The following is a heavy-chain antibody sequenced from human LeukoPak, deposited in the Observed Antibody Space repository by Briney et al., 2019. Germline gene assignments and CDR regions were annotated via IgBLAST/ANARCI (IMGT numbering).Heavy chain of an antibody. CDR1: GFTFDDYA. CDR2: ISWNSGSI. V-gene: IGHV3-9*01. J-gene: IGHJ3*01. D-gene: IGHD4-17*01. Sequence: YPGGSLRLSCAASGFTFDDYAMHWVRQAPGKGLEWVSGISWNSGSIGYADSVKGRFTISRDNAKNSLYLQMNSLRAEDTAVYYCARAGYGDYEGNSAFDVWGQGTMVTVSS. CDR3: ARAGYGDYEGNSAFDV.